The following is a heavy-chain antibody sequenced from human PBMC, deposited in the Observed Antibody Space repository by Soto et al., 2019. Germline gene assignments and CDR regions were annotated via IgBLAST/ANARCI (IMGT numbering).Heavy chain of an antibody. D-gene: IGHD4-17*01. CDR2: IYYSGST. J-gene: IGHJ3*02. Sequence: QVQLQESGPGLVKPSQTLSLTCTVSGGSISSGGYYWSWIRQHPGKGLEWIGYIYYSGSTYYNPSLKSRVTISVDTSKNQFSLKLSSVTAADTAVYYCARYGDYLSGIKDAFDIWGQGTMVTVSS. V-gene: IGHV4-31*03. CDR3: ARYGDYLSGIKDAFDI. CDR1: GGSISSGGYY.